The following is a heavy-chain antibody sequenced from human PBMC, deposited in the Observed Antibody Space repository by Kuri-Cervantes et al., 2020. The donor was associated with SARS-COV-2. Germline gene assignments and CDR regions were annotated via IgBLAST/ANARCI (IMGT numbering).Heavy chain of an antibody. CDR3: ARAGTASGYDQYYYYYYGMDV. Sequence: GGSLRLSCAASGFTFSSYWMHWVRQAPGKGLVWVSRINSDGISTSYADSVKGRFTISRDNAKNTLYLQMNSLSAEDTAVYYCARAGTASGYDQYYYYYYGMDVWGQGTTVTVSS. V-gene: IGHV3-74*01. D-gene: IGHD5-12*01. J-gene: IGHJ6*02. CDR2: INSDGIST. CDR1: GFTFSSYW.